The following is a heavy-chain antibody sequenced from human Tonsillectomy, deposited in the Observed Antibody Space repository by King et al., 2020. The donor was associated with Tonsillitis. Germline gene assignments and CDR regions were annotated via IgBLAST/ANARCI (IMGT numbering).Heavy chain of an antibody. CDR1: GFTFSSYG. V-gene: IGHV3-30*02. CDR2: IRYDGSNK. CDR3: AKPLVGAAVY. J-gene: IGHJ4*02. Sequence: VQLVESGGGVVQPGGSLRLSCAASGFTFSSYGMHWVRPAPGKGLEGVAFIRYDGSNKYYADSVKGRFTISRDNSKNTLYLQMNSLRAEDTAVYYCAKPLVGAAVYWGQGTLVTVSS. D-gene: IGHD2-15*01.